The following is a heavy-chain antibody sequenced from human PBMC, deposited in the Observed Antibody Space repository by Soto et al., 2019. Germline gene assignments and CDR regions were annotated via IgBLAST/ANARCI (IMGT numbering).Heavy chain of an antibody. CDR3: ARVVYYYGSGSYFQTFPDYYYMDV. V-gene: IGHV1-18*01. CDR2: ISAYNGNT. Sequence: QVQLVQSGAEVKKPGASVKVSCKASGYTFTIYGISWVRQAPGQGLAWMGWISAYNGNTNYAQKLQGRVTMTTDTSTSTADMEMRSLRSDDTAVYSCARVVYYYGSGSYFQTFPDYYYMDVWGKGTTVTVSS. D-gene: IGHD3-10*01. J-gene: IGHJ6*03. CDR1: GYTFTIYG.